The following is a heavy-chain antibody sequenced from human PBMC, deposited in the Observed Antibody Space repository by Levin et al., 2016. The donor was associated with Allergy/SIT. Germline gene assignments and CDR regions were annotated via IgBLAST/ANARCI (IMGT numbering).Heavy chain of an antibody. CDR3: ASAVDTAMGDYYYYGMDV. J-gene: IGHJ6*02. CDR2: IIPILGIA. CDR1: GGTFSSYA. Sequence: SVKVSCKASGGTFSSYAISWVRQAPGQGLEWMGRIIPILGIANYAQKFQGRVTITADKSTSTAYMELSSLRSEDTAVYYCASAVDTAMGDYYYYGMDVWGQGTTVTVSS. V-gene: IGHV1-69*04. D-gene: IGHD5-18*01.